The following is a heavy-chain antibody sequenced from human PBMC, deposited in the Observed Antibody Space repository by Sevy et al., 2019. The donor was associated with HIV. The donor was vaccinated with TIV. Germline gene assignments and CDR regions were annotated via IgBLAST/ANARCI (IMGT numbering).Heavy chain of an antibody. Sequence: ASMKVSCKTSGYTFTGYYIHWVRQAPGQGLEWIGWINPNSGGTYFAKKFQDSVTMTTDTSVKTAYMELRSLRFDDTAVYYCARMGDYYDSSGYYPLKFWGQGTLVTVSS. CDR3: ARMGDYYDSSGYYPLKF. CDR2: INPNSGGT. D-gene: IGHD3-22*01. V-gene: IGHV1-2*02. J-gene: IGHJ4*02. CDR1: GYTFTGYY.